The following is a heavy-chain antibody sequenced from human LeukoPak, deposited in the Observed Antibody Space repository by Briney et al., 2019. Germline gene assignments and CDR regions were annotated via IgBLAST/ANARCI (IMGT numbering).Heavy chain of an antibody. D-gene: IGHD1-1*01. V-gene: IGHV3-23*01. CDR3: AKDGTTTITFDY. CDR1: GFTFSSYA. J-gene: IGHJ4*02. CDR2: ISGNGGTT. Sequence: GGSLRLSCAASGFTFSSYAMSWVRPAPGKGLEWVSLISGNGGTTYYRDSVKGRFTISRDNSKNTLYLQMNSLRAEDTAVYYCAKDGTTTITFDYWGQGALVTVSS.